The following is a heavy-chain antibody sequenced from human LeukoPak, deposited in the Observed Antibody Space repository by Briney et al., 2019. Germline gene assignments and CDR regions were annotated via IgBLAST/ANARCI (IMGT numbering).Heavy chain of an antibody. Sequence: GASVKVSCKASGYTFTGYYMHWVRQAPGQGLEWMGWINPSSGGTNYAQKFQGRVTMTRDTSISTAYMELSRLRSDDTAVYYCARVLVRGVKHSFDYWGQGTLVTVSS. J-gene: IGHJ4*02. CDR2: INPSSGGT. V-gene: IGHV1-2*02. CDR1: GYTFTGYY. CDR3: ARVLVRGVKHSFDY. D-gene: IGHD3-10*01.